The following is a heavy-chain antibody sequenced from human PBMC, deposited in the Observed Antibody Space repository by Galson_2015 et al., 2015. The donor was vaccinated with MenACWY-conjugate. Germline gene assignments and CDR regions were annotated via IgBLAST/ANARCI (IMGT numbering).Heavy chain of an antibody. Sequence: PALVKPTQTLTLTCTFSGFSLDTSGMCVGWIRQPPGKALERLARIDWDDHKYYTTSLKTRLTISTDTSKNQVVLTLTNMDPVDTATYYCARIRRDFWSGDALYYYYYMDVWGQGTKVTVSS. CDR3: ARIRRDFWSGDALYYYYYMDV. CDR1: GFSLDTSGMC. CDR2: IDWDDHK. J-gene: IGHJ6*03. V-gene: IGHV2-70*11. D-gene: IGHD3-3*01.